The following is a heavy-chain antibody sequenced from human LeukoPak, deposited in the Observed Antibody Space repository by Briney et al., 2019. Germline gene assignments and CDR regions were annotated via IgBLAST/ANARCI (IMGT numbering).Heavy chain of an antibody. CDR3: AKVTGSGI. J-gene: IGHJ4*02. CDR2: ISGSGSTT. D-gene: IGHD3-10*01. Sequence: PGGPLRLSCAASGFTFGSYAMSWVRQAPGKGLEWVSAISGSGSTTYYADSVKGRFTISRDNSKNTLYLQMNSLRAEDTAVYYCAKVTGSGIWGQGTLVIVSS. CDR1: GFTFGSYA. V-gene: IGHV3-23*01.